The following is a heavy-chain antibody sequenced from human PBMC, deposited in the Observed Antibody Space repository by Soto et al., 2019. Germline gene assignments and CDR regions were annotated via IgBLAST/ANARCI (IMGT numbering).Heavy chain of an antibody. CDR2: IWYDGSNK. CDR1: GFTFSSYG. Sequence: GGSLRLSCAASGFTFSSYGMHWVRQAPGKGLERVAVIWYDGSNKYYADSVKGRFTISRDNSKNTLYLQMNSLRAEDTAVFYCARRDYGGNSEDRLDAFDISGQGTMVTVSS. D-gene: IGHD4-17*01. V-gene: IGHV3-33*01. J-gene: IGHJ3*02. CDR3: ARRDYGGNSEDRLDAFDI.